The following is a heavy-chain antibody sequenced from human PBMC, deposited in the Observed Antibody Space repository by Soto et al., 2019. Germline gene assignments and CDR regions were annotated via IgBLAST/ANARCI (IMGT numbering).Heavy chain of an antibody. J-gene: IGHJ4*02. Sequence: QVQLQESGPGLVKPSQTLSLTCTVSGGSISVGVYYWNWIRQLPGKGPEWIGYTYHTGSTYYNPSLESRVTISVDPSKNQFSLRLSSVTAAETAVYYCARIGNPDASLYFDYWGQGTLVTVSS. CDR1: GGSISVGVYY. CDR2: TYHTGST. D-gene: IGHD2-2*01. V-gene: IGHV4-31*03. CDR3: ARIGNPDASLYFDY.